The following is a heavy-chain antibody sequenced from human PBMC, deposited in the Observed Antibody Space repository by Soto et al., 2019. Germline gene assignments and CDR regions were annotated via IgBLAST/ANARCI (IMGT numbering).Heavy chain of an antibody. CDR3: AKGRPGVAAAPDY. J-gene: IGHJ4*02. CDR2: ASASGSGT. D-gene: IGHD2-21*01. CDR1: GFTFSDFA. V-gene: IGHV3-23*01. Sequence: GGSLRLSCAASGFTFSDFAMAWVRQAPGKGLERVSSASASGSGTYYADSVKGRFTISRDNSKNTLFLHMTNLRAGDTALYFCAKGRPGVAAAPDYWGQGTLVTVSS.